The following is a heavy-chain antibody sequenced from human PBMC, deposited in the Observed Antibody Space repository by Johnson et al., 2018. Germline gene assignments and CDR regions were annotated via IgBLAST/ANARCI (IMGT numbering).Heavy chain of an antibody. CDR2: ISWNSGSI. Sequence: VQLVESGGGLVQPGRSLRLSCAASGFTFDDYAMHWVRQAPGKGLEWVSGISWNSGSIGYADSVKGRFTISRDNAKNSLYLQMNSLRAEDTAVYYCAKRWLGYIQHWGQGTLVTVSP. V-gene: IGHV3-9*01. J-gene: IGHJ1*01. D-gene: IGHD2-15*01. CDR1: GFTFDDYA. CDR3: AKRWLGYIQH.